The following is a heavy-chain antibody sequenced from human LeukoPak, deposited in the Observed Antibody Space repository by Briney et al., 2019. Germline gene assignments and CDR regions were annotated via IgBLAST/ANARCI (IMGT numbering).Heavy chain of an antibody. Sequence: PSETLSLTCTVSGGSISGSYWSWIRQPPGKGLEWIGSFYYSGNTNYNPSLKSRVTISVDTSKNQFSLNLSSVTAADTAVYYCARDPYRDNFFDHWSQGTLVTVSS. CDR1: GGSISGSY. D-gene: IGHD1-26*01. CDR2: FYYSGNT. CDR3: ARDPYRDNFFDH. J-gene: IGHJ5*02. V-gene: IGHV4-59*01.